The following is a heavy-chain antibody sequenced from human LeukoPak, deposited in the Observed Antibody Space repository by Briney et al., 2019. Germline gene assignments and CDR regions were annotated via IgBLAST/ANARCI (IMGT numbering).Heavy chain of an antibody. Sequence: SETLSHTCAVYGGSFSGYYWSWIRQPPGKGLEWIGEINHSGSTNYNPSLKSRVTISVDTSKNQSSLKLSSVTAADTAVYYCARVHYDILTNNGWFDPWGQGTLVTVSS. CDR2: INHSGST. J-gene: IGHJ5*02. D-gene: IGHD3-9*01. CDR3: ARVHYDILTNNGWFDP. CDR1: GGSFSGYY. V-gene: IGHV4-34*01.